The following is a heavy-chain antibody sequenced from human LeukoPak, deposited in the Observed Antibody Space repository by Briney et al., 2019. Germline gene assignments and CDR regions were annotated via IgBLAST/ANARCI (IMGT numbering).Heavy chain of an antibody. J-gene: IGHJ6*03. CDR2: IYYSGTT. V-gene: IGHV4-39*01. CDR1: GGSISSSHHY. D-gene: IGHD3-10*01. CDR3: ARQISDYYYYYIDV. Sequence: PSKTLSLTCTVSGGSISSSHHYWGWIRQPPGKGLEWIGTIYYSGTTYYNPSLESRVTISEDTSKNQFSLTLKSVTAADTAVYYCARQISDYYYYYIDVWGKGTTVTVSS.